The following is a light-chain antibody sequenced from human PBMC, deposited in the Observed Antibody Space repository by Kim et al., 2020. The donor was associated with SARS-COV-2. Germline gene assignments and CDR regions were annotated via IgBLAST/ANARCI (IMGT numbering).Light chain of an antibody. CDR1: DLGSKS. CDR2: YDS. J-gene: IGLJ2*01. Sequence: APGKTARISGGGSDLGSKSAHGNQQKPGEAPVLVIYYDSDRPSGIPERFSGSNSGNTATLTISRVEAGDEADYYCQVWDSSSLFGGGTQLTVL. V-gene: IGLV3-21*04. CDR3: QVWDSSSL.